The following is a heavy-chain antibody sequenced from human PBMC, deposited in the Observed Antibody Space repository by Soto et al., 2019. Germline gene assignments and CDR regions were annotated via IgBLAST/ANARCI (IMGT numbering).Heavy chain of an antibody. Sequence: SETLSLTCAVSGGSISSGGYSWSWIRQPPGKGLEWIGYIYHSGSTYYNPSLKSRVTISVDRSKNQFSLKLSSVTAADTAVYYCARGVTGTPNWFDPRGQGTLVTVSS. D-gene: IGHD1-7*01. J-gene: IGHJ5*02. CDR3: ARGVTGTPNWFDP. CDR1: GGSISSGGYS. V-gene: IGHV4-30-2*01. CDR2: IYHSGST.